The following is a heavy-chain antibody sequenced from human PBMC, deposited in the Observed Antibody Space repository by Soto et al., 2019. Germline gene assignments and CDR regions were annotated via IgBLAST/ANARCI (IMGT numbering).Heavy chain of an antibody. CDR2: IYHSGST. V-gene: IGHV4-4*02. D-gene: IGHD2-2*01. CDR1: SGSISSSNW. Sequence: QVQLQESGPGLVKPSGTLSLTCAVSSGSISSSNWWSWVRQPPGKGLEWIGEIYHSGSTNYNPSLKSRVTISVDKSKNQFSLKLSSVTAADMAVYYCARGGGSVVPAAMPKYYYYMDVWGKGTTVTVSS. J-gene: IGHJ6*03. CDR3: ARGGGSVVPAAMPKYYYYMDV.